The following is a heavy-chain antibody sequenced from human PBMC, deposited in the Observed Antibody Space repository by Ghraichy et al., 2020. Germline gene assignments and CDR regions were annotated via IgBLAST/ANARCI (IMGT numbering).Heavy chain of an antibody. D-gene: IGHD2-8*01. CDR1: GFTFSSYW. J-gene: IGHJ4*02. CDR2: IKQDGSEK. CDR3: AREGVLASGVSVLMVYATFDY. Sequence: LSLTCAASGFTFSSYWMSWVRQAPGKGLEWVANIKQDGSEKYYVDSVKGRFTISRDNAKNSLYLQMNSLRAEDTAVYYCAREGVLASGVSVLMVYATFDYWGQGTLVTVSS. V-gene: IGHV3-7*01.